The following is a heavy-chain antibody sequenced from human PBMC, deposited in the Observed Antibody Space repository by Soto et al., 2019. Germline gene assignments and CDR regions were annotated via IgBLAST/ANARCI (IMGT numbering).Heavy chain of an antibody. J-gene: IGHJ4*02. CDR3: ARDKGEGSSSPFDY. D-gene: IGHD6-6*01. V-gene: IGHV3-21*01. CDR1: GFTFSSYS. CDR2: ISSSSYI. Sequence: GGSLRLSCAASGFTFSSYSMNWVRQAPGKGLEWVSSISSSSYIYYADSVKGRFTISRDNAKNSLYLQMNSLRAEDTAVYYCARDKGEGSSSPFDYWGQGTLVTVSS.